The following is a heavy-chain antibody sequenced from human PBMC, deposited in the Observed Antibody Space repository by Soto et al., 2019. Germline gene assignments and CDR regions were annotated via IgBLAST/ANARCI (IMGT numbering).Heavy chain of an antibody. D-gene: IGHD2-8*01. V-gene: IGHV3-72*01. J-gene: IGHJ4*02. Sequence: PWVTLRLSGSPARISFLDPFMALVCQAPGKGLQWVGRIQTKRQTYITEYAASLEGRFSISRDDSKNSLYLQVNRLKTEDTAVYFCACIRGTFGYWGPGTLVTVSS. CDR3: ACIRGTFGY. CDR2: IQTKRQTYIT. CDR1: RISFLDPF.